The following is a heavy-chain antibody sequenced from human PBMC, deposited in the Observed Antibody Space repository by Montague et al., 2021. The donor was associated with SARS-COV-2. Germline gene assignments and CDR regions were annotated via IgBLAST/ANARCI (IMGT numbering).Heavy chain of an antibody. V-gene: IGHV4-34*01. CDR2: INQSGSI. J-gene: IGHJ6*03. CDR3: GRDQEGVNMVLVVLGFYYYMDV. CDR1: GFIFSNFA. Sequence: LRLSCAASGFIFSNFAFHWVRQSPGEGLEWIGEINQSGSIKYNPSLKSRVTILVDASKNQFSLKLTSVTAADTAVYYCGRDQEGVNMVLVVLGFYYYMDVWGKGTTVTVSS. D-gene: IGHD2-8*02.